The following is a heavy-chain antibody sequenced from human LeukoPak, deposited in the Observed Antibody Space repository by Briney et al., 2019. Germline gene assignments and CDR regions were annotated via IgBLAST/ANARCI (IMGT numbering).Heavy chain of an antibody. J-gene: IGHJ4*02. Sequence: PGGYLRLSCAASGFPFSSYSMNWVRQAPGKGLEWVSSISSSYSHIYYADSVKGRFTISRDNAKNSLYLHMNSLRAEDTAVYYRARDLVYCSGASCYQRGFDYWGQGSLVTVSS. D-gene: IGHD2-15*01. CDR1: GFPFSSYS. V-gene: IGHV3-21*01. CDR2: ISSSYSHI. CDR3: ARDLVYCSGASCYQRGFDY.